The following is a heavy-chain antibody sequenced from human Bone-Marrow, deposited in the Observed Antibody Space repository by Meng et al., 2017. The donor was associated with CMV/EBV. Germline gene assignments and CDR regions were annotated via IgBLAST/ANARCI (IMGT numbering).Heavy chain of an antibody. CDR3: ARDRESVVVPVSLQEGFDP. Sequence: GGSLRLSCAASGFTFRTYVMNWVRQAPGKGLEWVANIKQDGSEKYYVDSVKGRFTISRDNAKNSLYLQMNSLRAEDTAVYYCARDRESVVVPVSLQEGFDPWGQGTPGHRLL. CDR2: IKQDGSEK. V-gene: IGHV3-7*01. D-gene: IGHD2-2*01. CDR1: GFTFRTYV. J-gene: IGHJ5*02.